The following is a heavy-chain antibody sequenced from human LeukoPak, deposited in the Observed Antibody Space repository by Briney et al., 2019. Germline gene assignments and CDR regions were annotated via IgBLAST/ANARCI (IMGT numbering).Heavy chain of an antibody. CDR2: IYHSGST. D-gene: IGHD3-3*01. J-gene: IGHJ3*02. V-gene: IGHV4-30-2*01. CDR3: ARRFRSDAFDI. CDR1: GGSISSGGYS. Sequence: SQTLSLTCAVSGGSISSGGYSWSWIRQPPGKGLEWIGYIYHSGSTYYNPSLKSRVTISVDRSKNQFSLKLSSVTAADTAVYYCARRFRSDAFDIWGQGTMVTVS.